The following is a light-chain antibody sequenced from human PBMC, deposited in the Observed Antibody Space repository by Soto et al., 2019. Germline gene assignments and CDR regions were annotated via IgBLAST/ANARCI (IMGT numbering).Light chain of an antibody. CDR1: QYVGTR. V-gene: IGKV3-11*01. CDR3: HQRQRWPRT. CDR2: YTA. J-gene: IGKJ1*01. Sequence: EIVFTQSPSTLCLSTGETATLSCRASQYVGTRLVWYQHKPGQVARLLMYYTATRATGIPARFSGSGSGTDFTLTINSLAPEDFAIYYCHQRQRWPRTFGQGTKVDIK.